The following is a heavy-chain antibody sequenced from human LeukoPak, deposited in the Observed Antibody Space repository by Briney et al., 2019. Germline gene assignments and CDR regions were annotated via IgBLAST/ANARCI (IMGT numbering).Heavy chain of an antibody. CDR2: IKSKTDGGTT. CDR1: GFTLSNAW. V-gene: IGHV3-15*01. D-gene: IGHD6-19*01. Sequence: GGSLRLSCAASGFTLSNAWMSWVRQAPGKGLEWVGRIKSKTDGGTTDYAAPVKGRFTISRDDSKNTLYLQMNSLKTEDTAVYYCTTDGWYSSGWPSWGQGTLVTVSS. J-gene: IGHJ4*02. CDR3: TTDGWYSSGWPS.